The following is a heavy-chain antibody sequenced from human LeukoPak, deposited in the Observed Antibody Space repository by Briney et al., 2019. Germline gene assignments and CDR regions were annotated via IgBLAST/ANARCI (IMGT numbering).Heavy chain of an antibody. CDR1: GYTFTSYY. D-gene: IGHD2-2*01. V-gene: IGHV1-46*01. CDR3: ARDIVVVPAANPYWYFDL. Sequence: ASVKVSCKASGYTFTSYYMHWVRQAPGQGLEWLGIINPSGGSTSYAQKFQGRVTMTRDTSTSTVYMELSSLRSEDTAVYYCARDIVVVPAANPYWYFDLWGRGTLVTVSS. J-gene: IGHJ2*01. CDR2: INPSGGST.